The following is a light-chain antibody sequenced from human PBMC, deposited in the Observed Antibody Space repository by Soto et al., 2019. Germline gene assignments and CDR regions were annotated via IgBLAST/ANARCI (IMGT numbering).Light chain of an antibody. J-gene: IGKJ1*01. V-gene: IGKV3-15*01. Sequence: EIGMTQSPGTLSVSPGEGATLSCRASQSVSTNLAWYQQKPDQAPRLLIYGASTTATVMPARFSGSGSGTEFTLTISSLQSEDFAVYYCQQYYTWPRTFGQGTRVEIK. CDR1: QSVSTN. CDR2: GAS. CDR3: QQYYTWPRT.